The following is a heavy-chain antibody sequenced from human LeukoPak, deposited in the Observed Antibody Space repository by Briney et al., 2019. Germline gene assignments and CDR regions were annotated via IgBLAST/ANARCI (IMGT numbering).Heavy chain of an antibody. Sequence: ASVKVSCKASGYTFTSQGISWVRQAPGQGLEWMGRISTYNGDTNYAQKLQRRVTMTTDTSTSTAYMELRSLRSDDTAVYYCAIGGVVVPDNYYYYYMDVWGEGTTVAVSS. J-gene: IGHJ6*03. CDR1: GYTFTSQG. D-gene: IGHD2-15*01. V-gene: IGHV1-18*01. CDR3: AIGGVVVPDNYYYYYMDV. CDR2: ISTYNGDT.